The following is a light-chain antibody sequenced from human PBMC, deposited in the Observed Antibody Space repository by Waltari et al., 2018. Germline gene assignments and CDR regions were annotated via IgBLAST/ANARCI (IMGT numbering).Light chain of an antibody. V-gene: IGKV3-20*01. CDR3: QHYLRLPVT. J-gene: IGKJ1*01. Sequence: EIVLTQSPGTLSLSLGERATVPCRPSQSVSRALAWYQQKPGQAPRLLIYGASTRATGIPDRFSGSGSGTDFSLTISRLEPDDFAVYYCQHYLRLPVTFGQGTTVEI. CDR1: QSVSRA. CDR2: GAS.